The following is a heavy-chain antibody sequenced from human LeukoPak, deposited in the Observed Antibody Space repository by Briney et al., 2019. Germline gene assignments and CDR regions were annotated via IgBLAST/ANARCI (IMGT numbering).Heavy chain of an antibody. CDR3: ARIGYSSSWYQAFDI. J-gene: IGHJ3*02. D-gene: IGHD6-13*01. V-gene: IGHV5-51*01. CDR1: GYSFTSYW. CDR2: IYPGDSDT. Sequence: GESLKISCKGSGYSFTSYWIGWVRQMPGKGLEWMGIIYPGDSDTRYGPSFQGQVTISADKSISTAYLQWSSLKASDTAMYYCARIGYSSSWYQAFDIWGQGTMVTVSS.